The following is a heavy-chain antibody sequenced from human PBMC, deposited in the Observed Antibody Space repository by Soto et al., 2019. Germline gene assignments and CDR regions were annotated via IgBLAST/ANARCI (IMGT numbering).Heavy chain of an antibody. CDR2: FDPEDGET. CDR3: STDVPSLGSPYSGY. V-gene: IGHV1-24*01. CDR1: GYTLTELS. Sequence: GASVKVSCKVSGYTLTELSMHWVRQAPGKGLEWMGGFDPEDGETIYAQKFQGRDTMTEDTSTDTAYMELISLRSEDTAVYYCSTDVPSLGSPYSGYWGQGTLVTVSS. J-gene: IGHJ4*02. D-gene: IGHD3-16*01.